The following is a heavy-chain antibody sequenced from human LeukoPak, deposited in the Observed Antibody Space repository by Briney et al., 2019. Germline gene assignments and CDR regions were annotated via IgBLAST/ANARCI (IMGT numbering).Heavy chain of an antibody. CDR1: GYTFTGYY. CDR3: ARGDWNYDYMDV. J-gene: IGHJ6*03. V-gene: IGHV1-3*03. Sequence: ASVKVSCKASGYTFTGYYMHWVRQAPGQRLEWMGWINAGNGNTKYSQEFQGRVTITRDTSASTAYMELSSLRSEDMAVYYCARGDWNYDYMDVWGKGTTVTVSS. D-gene: IGHD2-21*01. CDR2: INAGNGNT.